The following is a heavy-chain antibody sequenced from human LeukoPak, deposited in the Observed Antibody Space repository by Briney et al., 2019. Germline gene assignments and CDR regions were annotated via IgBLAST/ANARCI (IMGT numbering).Heavy chain of an antibody. Sequence: GGSLRLSCAASGFTVSSNYMSWVRQAPGKGLEWVSVIYNGGSTYYADSVKGRFTISRDNSKNTLYLQMNSLRAEDTAVYYCARDCSGGSCYWIRDAFDIWGQGTMVTVSS. CDR1: GFTVSSNY. CDR3: ARDCSGGSCYWIRDAFDI. J-gene: IGHJ3*02. V-gene: IGHV3-66*02. CDR2: IYNGGST. D-gene: IGHD2-15*01.